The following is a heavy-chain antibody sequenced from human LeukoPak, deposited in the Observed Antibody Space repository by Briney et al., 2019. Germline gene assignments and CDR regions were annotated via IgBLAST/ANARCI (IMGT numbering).Heavy chain of an antibody. V-gene: IGHV4-39*01. CDR1: DGSISSSSYY. J-gene: IGHJ4*02. CDR2: IYYSGST. Sequence: SETLSLTCTVSDGSISSSSYYWGWIRQPPGKGLEWIGSIYYSGSTYYNPSLKSRVTISVDTSKNQFSLKLSSVTAADTAVYYCARQGYSYGNFDYWGQGTLVTVSS. CDR3: ARQGYSYGNFDY. D-gene: IGHD5-18*01.